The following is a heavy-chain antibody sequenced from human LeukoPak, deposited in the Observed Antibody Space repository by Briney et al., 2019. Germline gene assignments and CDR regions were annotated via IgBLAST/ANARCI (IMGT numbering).Heavy chain of an antibody. CDR2: IYTSGST. J-gene: IGHJ6*03. CDR3: ARDGDPEYYYYYYMDV. V-gene: IGHV4-4*07. CDR1: GGSISSYY. D-gene: IGHD7-27*01. Sequence: SETLSLTCTVSGGSISSYYWSWIRQPAGKGLEWIGRIYTSGSTNYNPSLKSRVTMSVDTSKNQFSLKLSSVTAADTAVYYCARDGDPEYYYYYYMDVWGKGTTVTISS.